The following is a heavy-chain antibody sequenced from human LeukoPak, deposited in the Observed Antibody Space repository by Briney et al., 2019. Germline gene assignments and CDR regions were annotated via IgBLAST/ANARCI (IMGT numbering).Heavy chain of an antibody. CDR2: IYYSGST. V-gene: IGHV4-39*01. CDR3: ARRVVPAASEIDP. D-gene: IGHD2-2*01. Sequence: SETLFLTCTVSGGSISSSSYYWGWIRQPPGKGLEWIGSIYYSGSTYYNPSLKSRVTISVDTSKNQFSLKLSSVTAADTAVYYCARRVVPAASEIDPWGQGTLVTVSS. J-gene: IGHJ5*02. CDR1: GGSISSSSYY.